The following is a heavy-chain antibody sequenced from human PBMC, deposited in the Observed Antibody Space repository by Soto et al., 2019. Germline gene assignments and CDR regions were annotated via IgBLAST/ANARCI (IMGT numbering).Heavy chain of an antibody. CDR3: ARGFCQTTRCYPPYNWFDP. D-gene: IGHD2-2*01. V-gene: IGHV1-18*04. Sequence: SVKVACKSSVYTFGDYGISLVRQAPGQGLEWIGWISGYNGNTNYAQRFQDRVTLTTDTSTTTVYMELRRLRSDDTAVYYCARGFCQTTRCYPPYNWFDPWGQGTLVT. J-gene: IGHJ5*02. CDR2: ISGYNGNT. CDR1: VYTFGDYG.